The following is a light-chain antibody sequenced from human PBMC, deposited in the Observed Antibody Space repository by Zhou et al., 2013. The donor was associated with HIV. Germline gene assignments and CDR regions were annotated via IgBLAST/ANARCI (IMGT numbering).Light chain of an antibody. J-gene: IGKJ4*01. CDR3: QQYDNRPLT. CDR1: QDINNY. CDR2: DAS. V-gene: IGKV1-33*01. Sequence: DIQMTQSPSSLSASVGDRVTIICQASQDINNYLNWYQQKPGKAPKLLIYDASNLGTGVPSRFSGSISGTDFTFTISSLQPEDIATYYCQQYDNRPLTFGGGTKVEIK.